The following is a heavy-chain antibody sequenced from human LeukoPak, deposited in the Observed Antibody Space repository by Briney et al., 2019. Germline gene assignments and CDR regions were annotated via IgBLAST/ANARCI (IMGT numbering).Heavy chain of an antibody. CDR2: IYYSGNT. V-gene: IGHV4-59*08. CDR1: RGSISGHY. Sequence: SETLSLTCTVSRGSISGHYWSWIRQSPGKGLEWIGSIYYSGNTNYNPSLKSRVTISIDTSRIHFSLHLSSVTAADTAVYFCARSKSWAHAGSWGQGTLVTVSS. D-gene: IGHD1-26*01. CDR3: ARSKSWAHAGS. J-gene: IGHJ5*02.